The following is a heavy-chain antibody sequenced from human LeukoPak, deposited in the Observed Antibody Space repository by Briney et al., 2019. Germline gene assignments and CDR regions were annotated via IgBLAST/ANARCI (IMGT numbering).Heavy chain of an antibody. CDR2: VNPKNGDT. V-gene: IGHV1-2*02. CDR1: GYTFTGFY. D-gene: IGHD5-24*01. CDR3: ARDGGEI. Sequence: GASVKVSCKASGYTFTGFYMHWLRQAPEQGLQWMGWVNPKNGDTTYAQKFQGRVTMTRDTSISAAYMELRSLRSDDTAVYYCARDGGEIWGQGTLVTVSS. J-gene: IGHJ4*02.